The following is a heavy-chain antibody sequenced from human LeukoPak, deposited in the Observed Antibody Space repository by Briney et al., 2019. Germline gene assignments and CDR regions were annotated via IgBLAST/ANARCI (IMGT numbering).Heavy chain of an antibody. CDR1: GFTVSSNY. D-gene: IGHD2-21*02. CDR2: IYSGGST. J-gene: IGHJ3*02. V-gene: IGHV3-66*04. Sequence: GGSLRLSCAASGFTVSSNYMSWVRQAPGKGLEWVSVIYSGGSTYYADSVKGRFTISRDNSKNTLYLQMNSLRAEDTAVYYCASHRARFGVVTAIGLGFAFDIWGQGTMVTVSS. CDR3: ASHRARFGVVTAIGLGFAFDI.